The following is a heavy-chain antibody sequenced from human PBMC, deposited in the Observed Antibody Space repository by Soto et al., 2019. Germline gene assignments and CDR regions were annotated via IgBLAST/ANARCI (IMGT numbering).Heavy chain of an antibody. Sequence: SETLSLTCTVSGGAINGYHWSWMRQPPGKGLEWIGYIYLGGSINYNPSFKSRVIISVDTSKNQFSLKLSSVTAADTAVYFCARLPGYCSGDSCRIDYWGQGTLVTVSS. D-gene: IGHD2-15*01. V-gene: IGHV4-59*08. CDR2: IYLGGSI. J-gene: IGHJ4*02. CDR3: ARLPGYCSGDSCRIDY. CDR1: GGAINGYH.